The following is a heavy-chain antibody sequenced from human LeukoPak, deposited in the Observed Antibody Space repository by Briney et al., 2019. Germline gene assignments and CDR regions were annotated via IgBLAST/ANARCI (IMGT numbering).Heavy chain of an antibody. D-gene: IGHD3-9*01. CDR3: AILTGYYTLRGFDY. V-gene: IGHV3-23*01. J-gene: IGHJ4*02. Sequence: GGSLRLSCAASGFTFSSYDMSWVRQAPGKGLEWVSGISGSGGSTYYADSVKGRFTISRDNSKNTLYLQMNSPSAEDTAVYYCAILTGYYTLRGFDYWAGEPWSPSPQ. CDR2: ISGSGGST. CDR1: GFTFSSYD.